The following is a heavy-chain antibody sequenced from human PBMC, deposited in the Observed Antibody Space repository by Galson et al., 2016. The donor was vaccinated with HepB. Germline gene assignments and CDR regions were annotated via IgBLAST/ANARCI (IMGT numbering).Heavy chain of an antibody. J-gene: IGHJ6*04. CDR1: GFTFSNYG. D-gene: IGHD1-26*01. Sequence: SLRLSCAASGFTFSNYGMTWVRQAPGKGLEVVSSISRTGDSTNYADSVKGRFTISRDNSKNTLYLQMNSRTADDTAIYYCVQGSTAPAVWGKGTTVTVSS. CDR3: VQGSTAPAV. CDR2: ISRTGDST. V-gene: IGHV3-23*01.